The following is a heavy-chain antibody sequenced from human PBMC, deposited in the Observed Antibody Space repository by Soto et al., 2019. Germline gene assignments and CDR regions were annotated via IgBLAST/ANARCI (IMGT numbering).Heavy chain of an antibody. Sequence: ASVKVSCKASGYTFTGYYMHWVRQAPGQGLEWMGWINPNSGGTNYAQKFQGRVTMTRDTSISTAYMELSRLRSDDTAVYYCARDFLVQLERLNWFDPWGQGTLVTVSS. CDR1: GYTFTGYY. CDR3: ARDFLVQLERLNWFDP. V-gene: IGHV1-2*02. J-gene: IGHJ5*02. CDR2: INPNSGGT. D-gene: IGHD1-1*01.